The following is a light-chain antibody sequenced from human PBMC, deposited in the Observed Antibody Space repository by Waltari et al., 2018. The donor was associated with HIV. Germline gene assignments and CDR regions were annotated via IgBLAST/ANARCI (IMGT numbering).Light chain of an antibody. Sequence: QSALTQPASVSGSPGQSITISCTGTSSDVGDYKYVSWYQQHPGKAPKLMIYEVTYRPSGVSNRCAGSKSGNTASLTISGLQAEDEADYYCSSYTSSSTYVFGTGTKVTVL. V-gene: IGLV2-14*01. CDR1: SSDVGDYKY. CDR3: SSYTSSSTYV. J-gene: IGLJ1*01. CDR2: EVT.